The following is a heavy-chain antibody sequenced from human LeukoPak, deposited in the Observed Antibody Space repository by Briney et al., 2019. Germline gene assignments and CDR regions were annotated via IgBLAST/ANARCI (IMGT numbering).Heavy chain of an antibody. Sequence: ASVTVSCKSSVYTFITYSITWVRHAPGQGLEWMGWISAYTGNTLYAQKFQGRVTMTTDTSTSTAYMELKSLRSDDTALYYCARSPPPHYYDSSGPIDYWGQGTLVTVSS. D-gene: IGHD3-22*01. V-gene: IGHV1-18*01. CDR2: ISAYTGNT. CDR3: ARSPPPHYYDSSGPIDY. CDR1: VYTFITYS. J-gene: IGHJ4*02.